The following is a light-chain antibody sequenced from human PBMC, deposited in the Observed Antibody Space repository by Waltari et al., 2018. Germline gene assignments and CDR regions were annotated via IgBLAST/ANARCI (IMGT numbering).Light chain of an antibody. CDR3: ALYMGSGIWV. Sequence: QTVGTQEPSLSVSPGGTVTLPCALSSGSLSTTSDAPWYQPTPGPAPRTLVYKANARSSGVPDRFSGSILGNTAALTITGAQADDESDYYCALYMGSGIWVFGGGTRLTVL. J-gene: IGLJ3*02. V-gene: IGLV8-61*01. CDR2: KAN. CDR1: SGSLSTTSD.